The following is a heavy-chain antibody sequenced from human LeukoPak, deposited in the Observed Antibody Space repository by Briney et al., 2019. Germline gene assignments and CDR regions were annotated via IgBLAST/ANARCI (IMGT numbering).Heavy chain of an antibody. CDR1: GFTFSDYG. CDR2: VRSDGSNE. Sequence: GGSLRLSCAASGFTFSDYGMHWVRQAPGKGLEWVAFVRSDGSNEYYPDSVKGRFTISRDNSRNTLYLQMNSLRAEDTAVYYCAKGGSSSHNWFDPWGQGTLVTVSS. D-gene: IGHD6-13*01. CDR3: AKGGSSSHNWFDP. V-gene: IGHV3-30*02. J-gene: IGHJ5*02.